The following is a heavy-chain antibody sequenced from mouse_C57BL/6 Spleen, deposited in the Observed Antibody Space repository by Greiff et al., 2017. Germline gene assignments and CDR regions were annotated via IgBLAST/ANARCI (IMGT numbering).Heavy chain of an antibody. CDR3: TTLLDAY. J-gene: IGHJ3*01. CDR1: GFNIKDYY. V-gene: IGHV14-1*01. D-gene: IGHD2-1*01. Sequence: EVKLMESGAELVRPGASVKLSCTASGFNIKDYYMHWVKQRPEQGLEWIGRIDPEDGDTEYAPKFQGKDTMTADTSSNTAYLQLSSLTSEDTAVYYCTTLLDAYWGQGTLVTVSA. CDR2: IDPEDGDT.